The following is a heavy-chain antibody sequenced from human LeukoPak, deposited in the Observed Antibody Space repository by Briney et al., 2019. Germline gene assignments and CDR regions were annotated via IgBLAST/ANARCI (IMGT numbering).Heavy chain of an antibody. J-gene: IGHJ5*02. V-gene: IGHV1-69*13. CDR3: ATEAAGYYGSGSYLS. CDR1: GGTFSSYA. CDR2: IIPIFGTA. D-gene: IGHD3-10*01. Sequence: SVKVSCKASGGTFSSYAISWVRQAPGQGLEWMGGIIPIFGTANYAQKLQGRVTITADESTSTAYMELSSLRSEDTAVYYCATEAAGYYGSGSYLSWGQGTLVTVSS.